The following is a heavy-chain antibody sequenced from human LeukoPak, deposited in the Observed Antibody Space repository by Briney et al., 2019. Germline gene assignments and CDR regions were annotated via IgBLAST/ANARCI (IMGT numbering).Heavy chain of an antibody. D-gene: IGHD5-18*01. J-gene: IGHJ5*02. V-gene: IGHV1-2*02. CDR2: INPNSGGT. Sequence: EASVKVSCKASGYTFTGYYMHWVRQAPGQGLGWMGWINPNSGGTSYAQKFQGRVTMTRDTSISTAYMELSRLRSDDTAVYYCARDEYSYGYKPWFDPWGQGTLVTVSS. CDR1: GYTFTGYY. CDR3: ARDEYSYGYKPWFDP.